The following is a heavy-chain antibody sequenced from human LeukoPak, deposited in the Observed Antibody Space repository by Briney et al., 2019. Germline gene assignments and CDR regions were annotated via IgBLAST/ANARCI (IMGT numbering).Heavy chain of an antibody. CDR3: AKDIVVVPAAIPAFDT. CDR1: GFTFSSYG. J-gene: IGHJ3*02. Sequence: PGGSLRLSCAASGFTFSSYGMHWVRQAPGKGLEWVAFIRYDGSNKYYADSVKGRFTISRDNSKNTLYLQVNSLRAEDTAVYYCAKDIVVVPAAIPAFDTWGQGTMVTVSS. D-gene: IGHD2-2*02. CDR2: IRYDGSNK. V-gene: IGHV3-30*02.